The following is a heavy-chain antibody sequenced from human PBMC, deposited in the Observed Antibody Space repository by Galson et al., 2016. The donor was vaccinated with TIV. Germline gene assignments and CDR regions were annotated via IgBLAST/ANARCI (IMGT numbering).Heavy chain of an antibody. CDR1: ANTFISYA. D-gene: IGHD3-22*01. CDR2: IISIFRTT. CDR3: ARTDTRKNYYDSSGYYPF. Sequence: SVKVSCKASANTFISYAITWVRQAPGQGLEWMGGIISIFRTTQYAQKFQGRVTITADESMSTAYMELSSLRSDDTAVYYCARTDTRKNYYDSSGYYPFWGQGTLVTVSS. J-gene: IGHJ4*02. V-gene: IGHV1-69*13.